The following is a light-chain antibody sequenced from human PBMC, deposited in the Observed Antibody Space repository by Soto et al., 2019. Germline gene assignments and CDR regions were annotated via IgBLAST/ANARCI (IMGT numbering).Light chain of an antibody. CDR2: NND. CDR1: SSNIDTNL. J-gene: IGLJ2*01. Sequence: QSVLTQPPSASGTPGQRVTISCSGSSSNIDTNLVHWYQHLPGASPRLLIYNNDQRPSGVPYRFSASKSGTSASLAISWLRSEEEADYYCTATDDRMTGPVFGVGTQLTVL. V-gene: IGLV1-47*02. CDR3: TATDDRMTGPV.